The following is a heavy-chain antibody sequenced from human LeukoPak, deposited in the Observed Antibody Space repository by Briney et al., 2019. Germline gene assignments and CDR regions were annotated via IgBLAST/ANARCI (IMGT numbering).Heavy chain of an antibody. J-gene: IGHJ4*02. D-gene: IGHD6-19*01. CDR3: ARDKGYSSGWYEDGFDY. Sequence: SETLSLTCTVSGSSISSYYWSWIRQPAGKGLEWIGRIYTSGSTNYNPSLKSRVTISVDKSKNQFSLKLSSVTAADTAVYYCARDKGYSSGWYEDGFDYWGQGTLVTVSS. V-gene: IGHV4-4*07. CDR1: GSSISSYY. CDR2: IYTSGST.